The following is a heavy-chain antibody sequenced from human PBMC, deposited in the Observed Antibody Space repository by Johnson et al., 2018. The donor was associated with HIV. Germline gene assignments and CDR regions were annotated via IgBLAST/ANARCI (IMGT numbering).Heavy chain of an antibody. V-gene: IGHV3-74*02. CDR3: ARVGYSLDAFDI. D-gene: IGHD2-21*01. J-gene: IGHJ3*02. CDR1: GFTFSSYW. Sequence: EVQLVESGGGLVQPGGSLRLSCAASGFTFSSYWMHWVRQAPGKGLVWVSRINSDGSSTSYADSVKGRFTISRDNAKNTLYLQMNSLRAEDTAVYYCARVGYSLDAFDIWGQGTMVTVSS. CDR2: INSDGSST.